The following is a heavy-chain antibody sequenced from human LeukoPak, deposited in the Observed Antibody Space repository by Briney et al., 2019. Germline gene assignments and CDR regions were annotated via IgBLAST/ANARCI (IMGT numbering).Heavy chain of an antibody. Sequence: PGGSLRLSCAASGFTFSSYAMSWVRQAPGKGLEWVSAISGGGGSTYYADSVKGRFTISRDNSKNTLYLQMNSLRAEDTAVYYCAKDVSGGSLIYYFDYWGQGTLVTVSS. CDR3: AKDVSGGSLIYYFDY. V-gene: IGHV3-23*01. J-gene: IGHJ4*02. CDR2: ISGGGGST. D-gene: IGHD2-15*01. CDR1: GFTFSSYA.